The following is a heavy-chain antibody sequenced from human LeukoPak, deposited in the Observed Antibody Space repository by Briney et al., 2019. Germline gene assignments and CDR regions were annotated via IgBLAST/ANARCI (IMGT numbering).Heavy chain of an antibody. D-gene: IGHD3-10*01. CDR2: IKRKTDGGTT. V-gene: IGHV3-15*01. CDR1: GFTLSDHY. J-gene: IGHJ4*02. Sequence: GGSLRLSGAASGFTLSDHYMDWVRQAPGNGLGWVGRIKRKTDGGTTDYATPVKGRVTISRDDSKNMLYLQMNSLKTEDTAVYYCTTDPDLWFGDLLSPPDYWGQGILVTVSS. CDR3: TTDPDLWFGDLLSPPDY.